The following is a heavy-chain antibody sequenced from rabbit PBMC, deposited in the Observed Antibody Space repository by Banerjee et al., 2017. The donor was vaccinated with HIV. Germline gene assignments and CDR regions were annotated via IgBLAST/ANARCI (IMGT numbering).Heavy chain of an antibody. CDR3: ARDLAGVIGWNFTL. D-gene: IGHD4-1*01. Sequence: QEQLEESGGGLVKPEGSLTLTCKASGFDLSSYYYICWVRQAPEKGLELIACIYTGTSGSTWYANWAKGRFTISKTSSTTVTLQMTSLTAADTATYFCARDLAGVIGWNFTLWGPGTLVTVS. J-gene: IGHJ4*01. CDR1: GFDLSSYYY. CDR2: IYTGTSGST. V-gene: IGHV1S45*01.